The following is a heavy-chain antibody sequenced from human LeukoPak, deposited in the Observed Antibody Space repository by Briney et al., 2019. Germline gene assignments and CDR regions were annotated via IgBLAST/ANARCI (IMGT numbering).Heavy chain of an antibody. CDR2: INAKRGDT. V-gene: IGHV1-2*02. Sequence: ASVKVSCKASGFTFTDHCMHWVRQAPGQGLEWMGWINAKRGDTNYAQNFQDRVTMTRDTSISTVYMKLSRLTVDDTAVYYCARDHDWGVDNWGQGTLVTVSS. CDR1: GFTFTDHC. CDR3: ARDHDWGVDN. D-gene: IGHD7-27*01. J-gene: IGHJ4*02.